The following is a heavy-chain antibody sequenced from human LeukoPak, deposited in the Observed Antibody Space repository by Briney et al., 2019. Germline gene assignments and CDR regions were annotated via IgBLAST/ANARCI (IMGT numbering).Heavy chain of an antibody. CDR2: ILSDGSNK. CDR3: AREAGHYYYYYGMDV. CDR1: GFTFSVHT. J-gene: IGHJ6*02. Sequence: GGSLRLSCVASGFTFSVHTIHWVRQAPGKGLEWVALILSDGSNKYYADSVKGRFTISRDNSKNTLYLQMNSLRAEDTAVYYCAREAGHYYYYYGMDVWGQGTTVTVSS. V-gene: IGHV3-30-3*01.